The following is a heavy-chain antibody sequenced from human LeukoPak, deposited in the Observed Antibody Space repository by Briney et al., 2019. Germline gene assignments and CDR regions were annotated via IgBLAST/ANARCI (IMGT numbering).Heavy chain of an antibody. D-gene: IGHD2-15*01. CDR1: GYTFTGYY. J-gene: IGHJ4*02. CDR3: ARLGYCSGGSCSNH. V-gene: IGHV1-2*02. CDR2: INPNSGGT. Sequence: ASVRVSCEASGYTFTGYYMHWVRQAPGQGLEWMVWINPNSGGTNYAQKFQGRVTMTRDTSISTAYMELSRLRSDDTAVYYCARLGYCSGGSCSNHWGQGTLVTVSS.